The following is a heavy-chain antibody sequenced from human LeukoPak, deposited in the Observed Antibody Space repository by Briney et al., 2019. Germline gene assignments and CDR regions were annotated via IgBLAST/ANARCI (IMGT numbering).Heavy chain of an antibody. V-gene: IGHV1-69*04. CDR1: GGTFSSYA. D-gene: IGHD5-12*01. Sequence: SVKVSCKASGGTFSSYAISWVRQAPGQGLEWMGRIIPIFGIANYAQKFQGRVTITADKSTSTAYMELSSLRSEDTAVYYCARDFEDGGYVGPRWFDPWGQGTLVTVSS. J-gene: IGHJ5*02. CDR3: ARDFEDGGYVGPRWFDP. CDR2: IIPIFGIA.